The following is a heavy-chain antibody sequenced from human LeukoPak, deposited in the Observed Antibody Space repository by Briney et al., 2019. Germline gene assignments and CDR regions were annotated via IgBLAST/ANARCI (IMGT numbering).Heavy chain of an antibody. J-gene: IGHJ6*03. CDR1: GFTFSSYS. V-gene: IGHV3-48*04. Sequence: GALRLSCAASGFTFSSYSMNWIRQAPGKGLEWVSYISSSGSTIYYADSVKGRFTISRDNAKNSLYLQMNSLRAEDTAVYYCARYYYDSSGYSYMDVWGKGTTVTISS. CDR2: ISSSGSTI. CDR3: ARYYYDSSGYSYMDV. D-gene: IGHD3-22*01.